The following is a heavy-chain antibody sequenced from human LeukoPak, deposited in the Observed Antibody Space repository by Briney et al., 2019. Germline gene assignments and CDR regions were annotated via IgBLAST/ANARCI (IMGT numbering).Heavy chain of an antibody. V-gene: IGHV1-24*01. CDR1: GYTLTELS. J-gene: IGHJ4*02. Sequence: GASVTVSCKVSGYTLTELSMHWVRQAPGKGLEWMGGFDPEDGETIYAQKFQGRVTITEDTSTDTAYMELSSLRSEDTAVYYCATWRTEYLWGYYFGYWGQGTLVTVSS. CDR3: ATWRTEYLWGYYFGY. D-gene: IGHD3-16*01. CDR2: FDPEDGET.